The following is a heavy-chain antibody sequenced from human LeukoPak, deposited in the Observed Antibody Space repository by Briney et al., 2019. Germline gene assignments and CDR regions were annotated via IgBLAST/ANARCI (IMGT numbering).Heavy chain of an antibody. V-gene: IGHV3-23*01. J-gene: IGHJ4*02. Sequence: GGSLRLSCAASGYAFSSHGLTWVRQARGKGLEWGSTINGPGDNPYYAETVKGRFTISRDNSKNTLYLQMHSLRAEDTAIYYCAKVSVCYGCYLDFWGQGTLVTVS. CDR3: AKVSVCYGCYLDF. CDR2: INGPGDNP. CDR1: GYAFSSHG. D-gene: IGHD3-16*01.